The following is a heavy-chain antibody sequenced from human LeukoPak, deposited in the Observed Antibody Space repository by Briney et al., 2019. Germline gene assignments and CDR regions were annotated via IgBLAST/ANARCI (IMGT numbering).Heavy chain of an antibody. V-gene: IGHV3-21*01. J-gene: IGHJ4*02. CDR3: ARDPPQGYYDSSGYFDY. D-gene: IGHD3-22*01. Sequence: GGSLRLSCAASVFTFSSYSMKWVRQAPWKGLEWVSSISSSSSYIYYADSVKGRFTISRDNAKNSLYLQMNSLRAEDTAVYYCARDPPQGYYDSSGYFDYWGQGTLVTVSS. CDR1: VFTFSSYS. CDR2: ISSSSSYI.